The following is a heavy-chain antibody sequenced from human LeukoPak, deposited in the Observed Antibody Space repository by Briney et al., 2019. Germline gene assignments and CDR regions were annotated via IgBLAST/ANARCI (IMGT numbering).Heavy chain of an antibody. J-gene: IGHJ4*02. Sequence: GGSLRLSCAASRLTFSSYSMIWVRQAPGKGLEWVSYIDGTTTNIHYADSVRGRFTISRDNAKNTLFLQMTSLRAADTAVYYCARRLAYWGQGTRVTVSS. CDR3: ARRLAY. CDR2: IDGTTTNI. V-gene: IGHV3-48*01. CDR1: RLTFSSYS.